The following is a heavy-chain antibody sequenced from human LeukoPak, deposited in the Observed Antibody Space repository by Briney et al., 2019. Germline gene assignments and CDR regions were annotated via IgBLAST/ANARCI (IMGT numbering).Heavy chain of an antibody. D-gene: IGHD1-26*01. CDR3: ARDLFRGAPDYFDY. Sequence: GRSLRLSCAASGFTFSSYGMHWVRQAPGKGLEWVAVIWYDGSNKYYADSVKGRFTISRDNSKNTLYLQMNGLRPDDTAVYYCARDLFRGAPDYFDYWGRGTLVTVSS. CDR1: GFTFSSYG. J-gene: IGHJ4*02. V-gene: IGHV3-33*01. CDR2: IWYDGSNK.